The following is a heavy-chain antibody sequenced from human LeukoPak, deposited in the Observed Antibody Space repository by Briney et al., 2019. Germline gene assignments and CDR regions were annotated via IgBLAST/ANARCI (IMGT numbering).Heavy chain of an antibody. Sequence: ASVKVSCKASGYTFSDYYIHWVRQAPGQGLEWMGWINPDSGGTNYAQKFQGRVTMTRDTSIATVYMELSRLRSDDTAVFYCTREARAGNWFDPWGQGTLVTVSS. CDR2: INPDSGGT. CDR3: TREARAGNWFDP. CDR1: GYTFSDYY. D-gene: IGHD5-12*01. V-gene: IGHV1-2*02. J-gene: IGHJ5*02.